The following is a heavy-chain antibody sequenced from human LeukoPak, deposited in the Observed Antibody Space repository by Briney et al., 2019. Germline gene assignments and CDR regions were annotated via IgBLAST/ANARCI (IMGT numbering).Heavy chain of an antibody. CDR1: GYTFTSYG. CDR3: ARAPAIVVVPAETDDAFDI. J-gene: IGHJ3*02. CDR2: ISAYNGNT. V-gene: IGHV1-18*01. Sequence: ASVKVSCKASGYTFTSYGISWVRQAPGQGLEWMGWISAYNGNTNYAQKLQGRVIMTTDTSTSTAYMELRSLRSDDTAVYYCARAPAIVVVPAETDDAFDIWGQGTMVTVSS. D-gene: IGHD2-2*01.